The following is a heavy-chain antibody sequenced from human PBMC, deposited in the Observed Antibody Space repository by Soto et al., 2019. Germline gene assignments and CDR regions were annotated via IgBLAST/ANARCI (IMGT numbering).Heavy chain of an antibody. CDR1: GISFSRFG. CDR2: MSYDGSEE. D-gene: IGHD3-10*01. Sequence: QVQLVESGGGVVQPGRSLRLSCAASGISFSRFGMHWVRQAPGKGLEWVAVMSYDGSEESYADSVKGRFTIYRDNSKNTLYLQMNSLRAEDTAVYYCATLWGGPAGYWGQGTLVTVSS. J-gene: IGHJ4*02. V-gene: IGHV3-30*03. CDR3: ATLWGGPAGY.